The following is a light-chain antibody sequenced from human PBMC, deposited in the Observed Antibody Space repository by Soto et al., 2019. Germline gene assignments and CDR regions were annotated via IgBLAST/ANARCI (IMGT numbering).Light chain of an antibody. CDR1: SSNIGAGYD. Sequence: QSVLTQPPSVSGAPGQRVTISCTGSSSNIGAGYDVHWYQQLPGTVPKVLIYGNSNRPSGVPDRFSGSKSGTSASLAITGLQAEDEADYSCQSYDSSLSAVVFCGGTKLTVL. V-gene: IGLV1-40*01. CDR3: QSYDSSLSAVV. J-gene: IGLJ2*01. CDR2: GNS.